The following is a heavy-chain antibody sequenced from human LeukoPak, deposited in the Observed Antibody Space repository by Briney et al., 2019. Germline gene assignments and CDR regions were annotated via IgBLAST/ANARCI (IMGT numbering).Heavy chain of an antibody. CDR3: ARVEGDGYNYGYFDY. CDR1: GGTFSSYA. J-gene: IGHJ4*02. D-gene: IGHD5-24*01. CDR2: IIPIFGTA. Sequence: EASVKVSCKASGGTFSSYAISWVRQAPGQGLEWMGGIIPIFGTANYAQKFQGRVTITADESTSTAYMELSSLRSEDTAVYYCARVEGDGYNYGYFDYWGQGTLVTVSS. V-gene: IGHV1-69*13.